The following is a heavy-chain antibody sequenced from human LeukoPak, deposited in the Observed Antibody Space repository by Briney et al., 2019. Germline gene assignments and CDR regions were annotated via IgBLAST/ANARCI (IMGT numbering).Heavy chain of an antibody. V-gene: IGHV4-39*07. J-gene: IGHJ5*02. D-gene: IGHD5-18*01. CDR2: IYYSGST. CDR1: GGSMSSTSYY. Sequence: SETLSLTCTVSGGSMSSTSYYWGWIRQPPGKGLEWIGYIYYSGSTYYNLSLKSRVSISADTSKNQFSLKLASVTAADTAIYYCAKGAGGFSYYNWFDPWGQGTLVTVSS. CDR3: AKGAGGFSYYNWFDP.